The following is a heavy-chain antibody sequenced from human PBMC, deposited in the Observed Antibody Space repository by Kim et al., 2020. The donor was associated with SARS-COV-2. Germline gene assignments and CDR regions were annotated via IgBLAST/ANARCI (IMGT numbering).Heavy chain of an antibody. V-gene: IGHV4-34*01. CDR2: INHSGST. CDR3: ARNRRRDGYNRGAAFDI. CDR1: GGSFSGYY. D-gene: IGHD5-12*01. Sequence: SETLSLTCAVYGGSFSGYYWSWIRQPPGKGLEWIGEINHSGSTNYNPSLKSRVTISVDTSKNQFSLKLSSVTAADTAVFYCARNRRRDGYNRGAAFDIWGQGTMVTVSS. J-gene: IGHJ3*02.